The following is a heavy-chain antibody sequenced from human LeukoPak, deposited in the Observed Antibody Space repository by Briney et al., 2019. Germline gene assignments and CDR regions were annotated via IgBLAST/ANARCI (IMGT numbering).Heavy chain of an antibody. V-gene: IGHV4-39*07. D-gene: IGHD3-22*01. CDR1: GGSISSSSYY. Sequence: PSETLSLTCTVSGGSISSSSYYWGWIRQPPGKGLEWIGSIYYSGSTYYNPSLKSRVTISVDTSKNQFSLKLSSVTAADTAVYYCARSSEGRYYYDSSGYSYYYYYMDVWGKGTTVTISS. CDR2: IYYSGST. CDR3: ARSSEGRYYYDSSGYSYYYYYMDV. J-gene: IGHJ6*03.